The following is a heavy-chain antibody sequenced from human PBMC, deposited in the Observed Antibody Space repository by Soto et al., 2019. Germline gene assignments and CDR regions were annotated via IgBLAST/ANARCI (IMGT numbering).Heavy chain of an antibody. CDR1: GFTVSSNY. D-gene: IGHD1-1*01. V-gene: IGHV3-66*01. Sequence: PGGSLRLSCAASGFTVSSNYMSWVRQAPGKGLEWVSVIYSGGSTYYADSVKGRFTISRDNSKNTLYLQMNSLRAEDTAVFYCARDANWNRHYYYGVDVWGQGTTVTVSS. CDR3: ARDANWNRHYYYGVDV. J-gene: IGHJ6*02. CDR2: IYSGGST.